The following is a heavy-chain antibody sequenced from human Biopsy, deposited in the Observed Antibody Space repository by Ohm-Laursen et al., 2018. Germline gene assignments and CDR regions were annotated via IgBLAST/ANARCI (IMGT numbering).Heavy chain of an antibody. Sequence: GTLSLTCAVSGDSISSYYWSWIRQPPGKGLEWIGYVYYTGSTDYNPSLQSRVTISVDTSKSHFSLRLRSVTPADTAIYYCARDRGYYSDRTVPGYFDLWGRGTLVTVSS. CDR2: VYYTGST. CDR3: ARDRGYYSDRTVPGYFDL. CDR1: GDSISSYY. V-gene: IGHV4-59*01. D-gene: IGHD3-22*01. J-gene: IGHJ2*01.